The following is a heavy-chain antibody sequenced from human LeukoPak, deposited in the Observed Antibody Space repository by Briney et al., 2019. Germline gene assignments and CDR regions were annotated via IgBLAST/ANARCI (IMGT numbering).Heavy chain of an antibody. CDR3: ARDPTTVVTLAYYFDC. CDR2: INHSGRT. Sequence: PSETLSLTCAVSGGSFFGSHWNWIRHSPEQGLEWIGEINHSGRTNYTPSLKSRVTISVDTSKSQFFLKLTSVSAADTAVYYCARDPTTVVTLAYYFDCWGQGTLVTVSA. V-gene: IGHV4-34*01. D-gene: IGHD4-23*01. CDR1: GGSFFGSH. J-gene: IGHJ4*02.